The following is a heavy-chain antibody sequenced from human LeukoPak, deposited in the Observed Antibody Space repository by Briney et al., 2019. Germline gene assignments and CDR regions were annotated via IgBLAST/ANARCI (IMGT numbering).Heavy chain of an antibody. D-gene: IGHD3-16*01. V-gene: IGHV1-2*02. J-gene: IGHJ4*02. Sequence: ASVKVSCKASGGTFSSYAISWVRQAPGQGLEWMGWINPNSGGTNYAQKFQGRVTMTRDTSISTAYMELSRLRSDDTAVYYCARAYIQSYYFDYWGQGTLVTVSS. CDR3: ARAYIQSYYFDY. CDR1: GGTFSSYA. CDR2: INPNSGGT.